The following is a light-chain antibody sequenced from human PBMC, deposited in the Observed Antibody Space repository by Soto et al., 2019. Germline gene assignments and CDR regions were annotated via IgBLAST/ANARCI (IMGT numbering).Light chain of an antibody. V-gene: IGKV1-39*01. CDR3: QQSLGIPYT. CDR1: QTLSTY. Sequence: DIQMTQSPSALSASVGDRVTITCRASQTLSTYLNWYQQKPGKAPKLLIYDASTLQSGVPSRFSGSGSGTDFTLTISSLQPEDFATYYCQQSLGIPYTFGEGTRLEIK. CDR2: DAS. J-gene: IGKJ2*01.